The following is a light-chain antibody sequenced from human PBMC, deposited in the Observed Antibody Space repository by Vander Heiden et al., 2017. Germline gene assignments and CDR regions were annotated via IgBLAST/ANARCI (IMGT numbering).Light chain of an antibody. CDR3: QVWNSSTDHPV. CDR2: DDT. V-gene: IGLV3-21*02. Sequence: SYVLTQPPSVSVAQGQTGRIPWGGNNIGSKDVHWYQQKPGQAPVLIAYDDTDRPSGIPERVSGSNSENTATLTISRVEAGDEADYYCQVWNSSTDHPVFGGGTKLTVL. J-gene: IGLJ2*01. CDR1: NIGSKD.